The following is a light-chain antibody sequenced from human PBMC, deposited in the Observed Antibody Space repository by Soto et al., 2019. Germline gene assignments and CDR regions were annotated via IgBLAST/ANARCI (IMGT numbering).Light chain of an antibody. V-gene: IGKV3-20*01. CDR2: GAS. Sequence: EIVLTQSPVTLSLSPGERATLSCRASQSVSSTYLAWYRHKPGQAPRLLIYGASIRAADIPDRFSGSGSVTDFTLTISGLEPEDVAVYYCHHYASSRHTFGQGTKVESK. CDR1: QSVSSTY. J-gene: IGKJ2*01. CDR3: HHYASSRHT.